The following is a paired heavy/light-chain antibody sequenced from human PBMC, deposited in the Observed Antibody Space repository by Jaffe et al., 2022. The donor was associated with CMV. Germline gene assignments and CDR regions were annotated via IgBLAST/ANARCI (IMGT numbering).Light chain of an antibody. CDR2: AAS. Sequence: DIQMTQSPSSLSASVGDRVTITCRASQSISNYLNWYQLKLGKAPKFLIYAASTLQSGVPSRFSGSGSGTDFTLTISSLQPEDFAIYYCQQSYSTPWTFGQGTKVEI. J-gene: IGKJ1*01. CDR1: QSISNY. CDR3: QQSYSTPWT. V-gene: IGKV1-39*01.
Heavy chain of an antibody. V-gene: IGHV3-7*03. J-gene: IGHJ6*03. D-gene: IGHD4-17*01. Sequence: EVQLVESGGGLVQPGESLRLSCAASGFTFSAYRMSWVRQAPGKGLEWVANIKQDGSEKYYVDSVKGRFTISRDNAKNSLYLEMNSLRAEDTAVYYCARVSRGGYGDYYYYMDVWGKGTTVTVSS. CDR2: IKQDGSEK. CDR3: ARVSRGGYGDYYYYMDV. CDR1: GFTFSAYR.